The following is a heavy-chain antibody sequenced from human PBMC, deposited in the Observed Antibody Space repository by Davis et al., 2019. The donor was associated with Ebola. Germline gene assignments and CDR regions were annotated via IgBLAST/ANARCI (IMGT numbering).Heavy chain of an antibody. J-gene: IGHJ3*02. V-gene: IGHV1-24*01. D-gene: IGHD5-12*01. Sequence: AASVKVSCKVSGHTLTEISIHWVRQAPGRGLEWMGGFDPKDGLRIYAQKFQGRVTVTRDTSTTTVYMDLSSLRSEDTALYYCTTPGGQDSGYDVFDIWGQGTMVTVSS. CDR3: TTPGGQDSGYDVFDI. CDR1: GHTLTEIS. CDR2: FDPKDGLR.